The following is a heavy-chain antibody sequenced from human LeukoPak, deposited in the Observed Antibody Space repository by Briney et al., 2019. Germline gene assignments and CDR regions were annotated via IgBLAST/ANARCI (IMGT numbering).Heavy chain of an antibody. CDR1: GFTFSTYG. CDR2: IWYDGSNK. CDR3: ARTPAPYSSSFWFDP. Sequence: GGSLRLSCAASGFTFSTYGMHWVRQAPGKGLEWLALIWYDGSNKYYADSVKGRFSISRDNPKNTLYLQMNSLRAEDTAVYYCARTPAPYSSSFWFDPWGQRTLVTVSS. J-gene: IGHJ5*02. D-gene: IGHD6-6*01. V-gene: IGHV3-33*01.